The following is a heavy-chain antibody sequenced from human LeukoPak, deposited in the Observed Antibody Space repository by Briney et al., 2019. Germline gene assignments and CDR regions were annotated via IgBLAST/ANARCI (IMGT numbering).Heavy chain of an antibody. Sequence: GASVKVSCKATGYSFSTYYLHWVRQAPGQGLEWMGIINPTGGSTNYAQKFQGRVTITADGSTSTAYMELSSLRSEDTAVYYCARGAMMEYSYGHDAFDIWGQGTMVTVSS. CDR2: INPTGGST. D-gene: IGHD5-18*01. CDR1: GYSFSTYY. V-gene: IGHV1-46*01. CDR3: ARGAMMEYSYGHDAFDI. J-gene: IGHJ3*02.